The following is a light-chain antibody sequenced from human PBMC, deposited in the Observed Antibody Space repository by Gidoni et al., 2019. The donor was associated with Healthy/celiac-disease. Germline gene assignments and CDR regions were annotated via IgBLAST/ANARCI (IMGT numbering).Light chain of an antibody. CDR1: SSHIGAGYD. J-gene: IGLJ3*02. CDR3: QSYDSSLSGWRV. Sequence: QSVLTQPPSVSRAPGQRVTISCTGSSSHIGAGYDVHWYQQLPGTAPKLLISCNSNRPSGVPDRFSGSKSGTSASLAITGLQAEDEADYYCQSYDSSLSGWRVFGGGTKLTVL. CDR2: CNS. V-gene: IGLV1-40*01.